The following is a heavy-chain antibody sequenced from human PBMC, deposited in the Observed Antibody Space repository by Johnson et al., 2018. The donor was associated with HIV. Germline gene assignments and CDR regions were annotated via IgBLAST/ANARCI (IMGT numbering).Heavy chain of an antibody. CDR3: GKPPSMGADAFDI. D-gene: IGHD3-16*01. CDR1: GFTFSSYA. V-gene: IGHV3-30*18. Sequence: QVQLVESGGGLVQPGGSLRLSCATSGFTFSSYAMSWVRQAPGKGLEWVAVISYDGSNKYYADSVKGRFNISRDNSRNTLYLQMNSLRAEDTAVYYCGKPPSMGADAFDIWGQGTMVTVSS. CDR2: ISYDGSNK. J-gene: IGHJ3*02.